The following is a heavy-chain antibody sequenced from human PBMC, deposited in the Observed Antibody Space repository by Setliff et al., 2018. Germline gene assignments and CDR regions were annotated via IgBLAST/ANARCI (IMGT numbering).Heavy chain of an antibody. CDR3: ARGLAVIRAFDI. J-gene: IGHJ3*02. Sequence: SETLSLTCTVAGGSISSSSSYWGRLRQPPGKGLEWIGCIYYSGITYYNPSLKSRVTVFVDTPKDLFSLKLSAVTAADTAVYYCARGLAVIRAFDIWGQGTMVTVSS. D-gene: IGHD3-10*01. CDR2: IYYSGIT. CDR1: GGSISSSSSY. V-gene: IGHV4-39*01.